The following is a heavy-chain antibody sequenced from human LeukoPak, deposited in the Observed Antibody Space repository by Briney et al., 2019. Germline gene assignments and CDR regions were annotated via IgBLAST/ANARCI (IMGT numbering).Heavy chain of an antibody. CDR1: GYTFTSYG. Sequence: ASVKVSCKASGYTFTSYGISWVRQAPGQGLEWMGWISAYNGNTNYAQKLQGRVTMTTDTSTSTAYMELRSLRSDDTAVYYCAREYGRFGELGMDVWGKGTTVTVSS. D-gene: IGHD3-10*01. CDR3: AREYGRFGELGMDV. V-gene: IGHV1-18*04. J-gene: IGHJ6*04. CDR2: ISAYNGNT.